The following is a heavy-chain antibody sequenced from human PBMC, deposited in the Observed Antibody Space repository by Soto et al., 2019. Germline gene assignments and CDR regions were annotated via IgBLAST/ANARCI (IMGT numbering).Heavy chain of an antibody. CDR3: ARDFDPRLEPFYYYGLDV. V-gene: IGHV3-48*02. Sequence: EVQLVESGGGLVQPGGSLRLSCAASGFTFSSYNMHWVRQAPGKGLEWVSYISSSSGTIYYADSVKGRFAISRDNAKNSLFLQMNCLRDDDTAVYYCARDFDPRLEPFYYYGLDVWGRGTTVTVSS. CDR1: GFTFSSYN. J-gene: IGHJ6*02. CDR2: ISSSSGTI.